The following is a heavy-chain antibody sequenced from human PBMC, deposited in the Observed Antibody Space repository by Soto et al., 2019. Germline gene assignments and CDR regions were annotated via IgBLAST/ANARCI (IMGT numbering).Heavy chain of an antibody. D-gene: IGHD6-13*01. J-gene: IGHJ6*02. CDR3: ARYRSSRVSLYYYYGMDV. CDR2: IYTSGST. Sequence: QVQLQESGPGLVKPSETLSLTCTVSGGSISSYYWSWIRQPAGKGLEWIGRIYTSGSTNYNPSLKRRVTKSVDTNKNQFSLKLSSVSAADTAVYYCARYRSSRVSLYYYYGMDVWGQGTTVSVS. V-gene: IGHV4-4*07. CDR1: GGSISSYY.